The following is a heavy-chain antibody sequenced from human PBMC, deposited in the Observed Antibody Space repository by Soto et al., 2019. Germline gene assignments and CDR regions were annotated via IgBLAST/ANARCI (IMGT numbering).Heavy chain of an antibody. J-gene: IGHJ4*02. CDR1: GFTFSSYG. D-gene: IGHD3-10*01. CDR2: ISYDGSNK. Sequence: QVQLVESGGGVVQPGRFLRLSCAASGFTFSSYGMHWVRQAPGKGLEWVAVISYDGSNKYYADCVKGRFTISRDNSKNTLYLQRNSLRADDTAVYYCAKDEGGGWFGELSNFDYWGQGTLVTVSS. CDR3: AKDEGGGWFGELSNFDY. V-gene: IGHV3-30*18.